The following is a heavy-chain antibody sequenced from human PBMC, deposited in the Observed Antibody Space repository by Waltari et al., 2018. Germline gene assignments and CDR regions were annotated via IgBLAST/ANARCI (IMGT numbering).Heavy chain of an antibody. Sequence: EVQLVESGGGLVKPGGSLRLSCAASAFTFNNVWMNWVRQAPGKGLEWIGLIKSKTNGGTTLYTAPAKGRFTISRDDSKNTLYLRVDSLKTEDTGVYYCTTHITGDWPHDNYWGQGALVTVSS. D-gene: IGHD1-20*01. V-gene: IGHV3-15*01. CDR2: IKSKTNGGTT. CDR1: AFTFNNVW. J-gene: IGHJ4*02. CDR3: TTHITGDWPHDNY.